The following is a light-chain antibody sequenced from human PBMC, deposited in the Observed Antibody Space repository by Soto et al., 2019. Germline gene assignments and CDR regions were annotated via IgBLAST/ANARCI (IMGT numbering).Light chain of an antibody. J-gene: IGLJ2*01. CDR1: SSDVGGFNY. V-gene: IGLV2-14*01. Sequence: QSALTQPDSVSGSPGQSITIFCTGTSSDVGGFNYVSWYQHHPGKAPKLMIYEVSNRPSGVSNRFSGYKSGDTASLTISGLQAEDEAHYYCTSYTSTTFVVFGGGTKLTVL. CDR2: EVS. CDR3: TSYTSTTFVV.